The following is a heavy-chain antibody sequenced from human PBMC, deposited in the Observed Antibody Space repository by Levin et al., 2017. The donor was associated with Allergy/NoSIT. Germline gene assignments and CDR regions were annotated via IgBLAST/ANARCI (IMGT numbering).Heavy chain of an antibody. J-gene: IGHJ4*02. Sequence: GGSLRLSCAASGFTFSNAWMSWVRQAPGKGLEWVGRIKSKTDGGTTDYAAPVKGRFTISRDDSKNTLYLQMNSLKTEDTAVYYCTTDVGYCSSTSRRPGLDYWGQGTLVTVSS. CDR3: TTDVGYCSSTSRRPGLDY. D-gene: IGHD2-2*01. CDR2: IKSKTDGGTT. V-gene: IGHV3-15*01. CDR1: GFTFSNAW.